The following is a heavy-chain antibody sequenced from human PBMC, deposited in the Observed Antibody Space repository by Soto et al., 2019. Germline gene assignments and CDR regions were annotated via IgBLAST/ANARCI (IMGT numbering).Heavy chain of an antibody. CDR2: FDPEDGET. CDR3: ATYHVLRFLEWLFPTPHYLQF. V-gene: IGHV1-24*01. J-gene: IGHJ4*02. Sequence: GASVKVSCTVSGYTLTELSMHWVRQAPGKGLEWMGGFDPEDGETIYAQKFQGRVTMTEDTSTDTAYMELSSLRSEDTAVYYCATYHVLRFLEWLFPTPHYLQFWGQGTLVTVSS. D-gene: IGHD3-3*01. CDR1: GYTLTELS.